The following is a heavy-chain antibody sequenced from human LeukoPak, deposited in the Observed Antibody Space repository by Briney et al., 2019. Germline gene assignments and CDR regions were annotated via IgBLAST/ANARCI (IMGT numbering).Heavy chain of an antibody. J-gene: IGHJ4*02. CDR3: ATPWAETYYYDSSGYYFDY. CDR2: ISAYNGNT. Sequence: GASVKVSCKASGYTFTTYGISWVRQAPGQGLEWMGWISAYNGNTNYAQKFQGRVTMTTDTSTSTAYMELRSLRSDDTAVYYCATPWAETYYYDSSGYYFDYWGQGTLVTVSP. D-gene: IGHD3-22*01. V-gene: IGHV1-18*01. CDR1: GYTFTTYG.